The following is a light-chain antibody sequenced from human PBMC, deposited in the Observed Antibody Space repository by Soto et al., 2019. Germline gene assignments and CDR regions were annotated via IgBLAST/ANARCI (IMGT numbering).Light chain of an antibody. V-gene: IGKV1-13*02. CDR3: QQSHSYPP. Sequence: AIQLTQSPSSLSASVGDRVTITCRASQAFGSALAWYQQKPVQAPKLLIYDVSNLEGGVPTRFSGGGTGTDFTLTISSLQPEDFATYYCQQSHSYPPFGQGTKLEIK. CDR1: QAFGSA. J-gene: IGKJ2*01. CDR2: DVS.